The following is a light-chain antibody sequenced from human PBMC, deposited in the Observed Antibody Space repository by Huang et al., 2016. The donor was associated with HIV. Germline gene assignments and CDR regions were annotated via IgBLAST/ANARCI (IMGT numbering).Light chain of an antibody. CDR1: QSLLHSRTFNY. Sequence: IVMTQSPLFLSVSPGEPASISCTSSQSLLHSRTFNYLDWYRQKPGQSPHLLIYLASKQASGVPVRFSGSGSGTNFTLRISAVEPEDAATYYCMQSLQTPRAFGQGTRVEVK. CDR3: MQSLQTPRA. J-gene: IGKJ1*01. CDR2: LAS. V-gene: IGKV2-28*01.